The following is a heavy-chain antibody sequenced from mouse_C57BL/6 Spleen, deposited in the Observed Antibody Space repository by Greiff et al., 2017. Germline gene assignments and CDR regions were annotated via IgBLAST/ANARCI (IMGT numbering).Heavy chain of an antibody. CDR2: INPSSGYT. D-gene: IGHD2-5*01. CDR3: ARSIYSNYGAY. J-gene: IGHJ3*01. CDR1: GYTFTSYT. V-gene: IGHV1-4*01. Sequence: QVQLQQSGAELARPGASVKMSCKASGYTFTSYTMHWVKQRPGQGLEWIGYINPSSGYTKYNQKFKDKATLTADKSSSTAYMQLSSLTSEDSAVYYCARSIYSNYGAYWGQGTLVTVSA.